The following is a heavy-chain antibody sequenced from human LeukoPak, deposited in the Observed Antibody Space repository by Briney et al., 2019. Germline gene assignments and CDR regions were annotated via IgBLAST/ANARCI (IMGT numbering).Heavy chain of an antibody. Sequence: GESLKISCKGSGYSFTSYWIGWVRQMPGKGLEWMGVLYPGDSNPRYSPSFQGQVTISADKSISTANLQWSSLKASDTAMYYCASGRDYDFWSGYYPKETFDIWGQGTMVTVSS. V-gene: IGHV5-51*01. J-gene: IGHJ3*02. D-gene: IGHD3-3*01. CDR2: LYPGDSNP. CDR3: ASGRDYDFWSGYYPKETFDI. CDR1: GYSFTSYW.